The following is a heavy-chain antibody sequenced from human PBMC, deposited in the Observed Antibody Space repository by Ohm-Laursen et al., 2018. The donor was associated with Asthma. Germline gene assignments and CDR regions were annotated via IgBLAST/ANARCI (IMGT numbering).Heavy chain of an antibody. Sequence: SVKVSCKASGFTFTSSAVQWVRQARGQRLEWIGWIVVGRGNTHYAQKFQERVTITRDMSTSTAYMELSSLRSEDTAVYYCAAGAPDYDYIWGSYRVYYYYGMDVWGQGTTVTVSS. J-gene: IGHJ6*02. CDR1: GFTFTSSA. CDR3: AAGAPDYDYIWGSYRVYYYYGMDV. D-gene: IGHD3-16*02. V-gene: IGHV1-58*01. CDR2: IVVGRGNT.